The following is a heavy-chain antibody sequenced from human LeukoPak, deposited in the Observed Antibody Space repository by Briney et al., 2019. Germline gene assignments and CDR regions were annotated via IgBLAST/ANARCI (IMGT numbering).Heavy chain of an antibody. J-gene: IGHJ5*02. D-gene: IGHD3-16*01. CDR1: GASIRTKTHY. Sequence: KASETLSLTCSASGASIRTKTHYWVWVRQPPGKGLEWIGSIYYSGSTYYNPSLQSRVTISVDTSKNQFSLNLTSVTATDTAVYYCSRRGTTSSIGFFDPWGQGALVTVSS. CDR3: SRRGTTSSIGFFDP. CDR2: IYYSGST. V-gene: IGHV4-39*01.